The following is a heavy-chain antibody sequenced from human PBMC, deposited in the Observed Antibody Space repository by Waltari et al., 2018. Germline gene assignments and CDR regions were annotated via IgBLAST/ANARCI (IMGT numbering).Heavy chain of an antibody. CDR1: GYTFTGYY. V-gene: IGHV1-2*04. CDR3: AAGEGSYSPFDY. J-gene: IGHJ4*02. Sequence: QVQLVQSGAEVKKPGASVKVSCTASGYTFTGYYMHWVRQAPGQGLAWMGWINPNSGGTNYAQKVQGWVTMTRDTSISTAYMELSRLRSDDTAVYYCAAGEGSYSPFDYWGQGTLVTVSS. CDR2: INPNSGGT. D-gene: IGHD1-26*01.